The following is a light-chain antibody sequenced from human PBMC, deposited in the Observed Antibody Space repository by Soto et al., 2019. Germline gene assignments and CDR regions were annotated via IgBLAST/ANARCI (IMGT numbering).Light chain of an antibody. V-gene: IGLV3-1*01. Sequence: SYELTQPPSVSVSPGQTASITCSGDKLGDKYVCWYQQKPGQSPVLVMYQDDKRPSGIPERFSGSNSGNTATLTISGTQGMDEADYYCQTWDSTTAVFGTGTKLTVL. CDR1: KLGDKY. CDR2: QDD. CDR3: QTWDSTTAV. J-gene: IGLJ1*01.